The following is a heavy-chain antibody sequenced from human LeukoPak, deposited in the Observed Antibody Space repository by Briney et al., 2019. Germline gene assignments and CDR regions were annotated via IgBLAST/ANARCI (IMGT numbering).Heavy chain of an antibody. V-gene: IGHV4-59*02. J-gene: IGHJ4*02. CDR2: IYYTGT. CDR1: GGSVTDYY. CDR3: ARGRKYTSGYRVTELGSGYSDY. Sequence: PSETLSLTCTVSGGSVTDYYWSWIRQSPGKGLEWIGYIYYTGTSYNPSLKSRVTISADTSKNQFSLKLISVTAADTAVYYCARGRKYTSGYRVTELGSGYSDYWGQGTLVTVSS. D-gene: IGHD5-18*01.